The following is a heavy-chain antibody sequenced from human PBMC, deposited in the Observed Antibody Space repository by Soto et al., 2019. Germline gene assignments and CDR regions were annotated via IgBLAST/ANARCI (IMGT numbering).Heavy chain of an antibody. V-gene: IGHV1-69*01. D-gene: IGHD6-13*01. CDR2: IIPIFGPA. J-gene: IGHJ4*02. CDR1: GGTLSRSA. CDR3: GTGSSWTKVES. Sequence: QVQLVQSGAGVKKPGSSVKVSCKASGGTLSRSAISWVRQAPGQGLEWMGGIIPIFGPAIYAQKFRGRVSIIADESTRTAYMEMSSLRSEDTAVYYCGTGSSWTKVESWGQGTLVTVSS.